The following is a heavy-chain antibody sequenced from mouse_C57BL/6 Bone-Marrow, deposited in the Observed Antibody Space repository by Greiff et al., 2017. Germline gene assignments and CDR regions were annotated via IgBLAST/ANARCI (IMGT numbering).Heavy chain of an antibody. CDR1: GFTFTDYY. CDR3: ARSPSRITTGGGYWYFDV. CDR2: IRNKANGYTT. Sequence: EVQGVESGGGLVQPGGSLSLSCAASGFTFTDYYMSWVRQPPGKALEWLGFIRNKANGYTTEYSASVKGQFTISRDNSQSILYLQMNALRAEDRATYYGARSPSRITTGGGYWYFDVWGTGTTVTVSS. J-gene: IGHJ1*03. V-gene: IGHV7-3*01. D-gene: IGHD2-4*01.